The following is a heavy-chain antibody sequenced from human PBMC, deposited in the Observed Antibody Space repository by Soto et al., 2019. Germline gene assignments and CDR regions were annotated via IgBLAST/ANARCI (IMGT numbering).Heavy chain of an antibody. D-gene: IGHD2-8*01. CDR1: GYTFTSYY. J-gene: IGHJ4*02. V-gene: IGHV1-46*01. CDR2: INPSGGST. Sequence: ASVKVSCKASGYTFTSYYMHWVRQAPGQGLEWMGIINPSGGSTSYAQKFQGRVTMTRDTSTSTVYMELSSLRSEDTAVYYCARYLRFCTNGVCYTSPFDYWGQGTLVTVSS. CDR3: ARYLRFCTNGVCYTSPFDY.